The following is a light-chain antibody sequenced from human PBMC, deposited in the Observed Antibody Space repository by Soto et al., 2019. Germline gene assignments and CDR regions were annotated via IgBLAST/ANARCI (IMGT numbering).Light chain of an antibody. Sequence: QSVLTQPASVSGSPGQSITISCTGISSDVGSYNLVSWYLQHPGKAPKLMIYEGSKRPSGVSNRFSGSKSGNTASLTISGLQAEDEADYYCCSYAGSSTYVFGTGTKVTVL. CDR3: CSYAGSSTYV. CDR2: EGS. CDR1: SSDVGSYNL. J-gene: IGLJ1*01. V-gene: IGLV2-23*01.